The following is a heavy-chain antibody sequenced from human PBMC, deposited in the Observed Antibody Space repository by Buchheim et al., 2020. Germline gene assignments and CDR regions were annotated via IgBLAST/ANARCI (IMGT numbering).Heavy chain of an antibody. V-gene: IGHV4-34*01. CDR3: ARRWQDGDTFDV. D-gene: IGHD5-24*01. CDR1: GGSFSGYY. CDR2: INHSGST. Sequence: QVQLQQWGAGLLKPSETLSLTCAVYGGSFSGYYWSWIRQPPGKGLEWIGEINHSGSTNSNPSLKSRVTISVDTSQNQFSLKLSSVTAADTAVYYCARRWQDGDTFDVWGQGT. J-gene: IGHJ3*01.